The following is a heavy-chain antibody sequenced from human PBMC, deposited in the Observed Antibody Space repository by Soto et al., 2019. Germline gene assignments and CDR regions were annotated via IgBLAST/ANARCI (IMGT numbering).Heavy chain of an antibody. D-gene: IGHD3-16*01. CDR3: AKDEGGIFDP. V-gene: IGHV1-2*02. CDR1: GYTFAAYY. Sequence: ASVKVSCKTSGYTFAAYYIHWVRQAPGQGLEAXXFXFSXXXXXTXXAPQMVGRVSMDRDSLVSTAYLELSGLTPDHTAVYYRAKDEGGIFDPWGQGTLVTFSS. CDR2: XFSXXXXXT. J-gene: IGHJ4*01.